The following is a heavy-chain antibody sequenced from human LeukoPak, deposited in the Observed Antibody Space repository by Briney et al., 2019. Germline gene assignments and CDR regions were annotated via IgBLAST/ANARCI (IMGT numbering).Heavy chain of an antibody. D-gene: IGHD2-21*02. J-gene: IGHJ4*02. Sequence: AGGSLRLSCAASGFTFSNAWMSWVRQAPGKGLEWVGRIKSETDGGTTDYAAPVKGRFTISRDDSKNTLYLQMNSLKTEDTAVYYCTTGTVVTVASDYWGQGTLVTVSS. CDR2: IKSETDGGTT. V-gene: IGHV3-15*01. CDR3: TTGTVVTVASDY. CDR1: GFTFSNAW.